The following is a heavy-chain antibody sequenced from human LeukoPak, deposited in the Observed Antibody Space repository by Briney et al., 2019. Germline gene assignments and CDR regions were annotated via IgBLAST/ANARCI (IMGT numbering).Heavy chain of an antibody. CDR2: IYYSGST. D-gene: IGHD6-6*01. CDR1: GGSISSSSYY. J-gene: IGHJ3*02. V-gene: IGHV4-39*01. Sequence: SETLSLTCTVSGGSISSSSYYWGWLRQPPGKGLEWIGSIYYSGSTYYNPSLKSRVTISVDTSKNQFSLKLSSVTAADTAVYYCARPHYSSSSAGAFDIWGQGTMVTVSS. CDR3: ARPHYSSSSAGAFDI.